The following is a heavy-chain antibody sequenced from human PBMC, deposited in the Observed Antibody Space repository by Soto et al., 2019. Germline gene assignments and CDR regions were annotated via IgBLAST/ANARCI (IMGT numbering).Heavy chain of an antibody. Sequence: ESLKISCNGSGYSFTSYWIGWVRQMPGKGLEWMGIIYPGDSDTRYSPSFQGQVTISADKSISTAYLQWSSLKASDTAMYYCARHRDHSYGFLPGFDPWGQGTLVTVSS. CDR3: ARHRDHSYGFLPGFDP. D-gene: IGHD5-18*01. CDR2: IYPGDSDT. J-gene: IGHJ5*02. V-gene: IGHV5-51*01. CDR1: GYSFTSYW.